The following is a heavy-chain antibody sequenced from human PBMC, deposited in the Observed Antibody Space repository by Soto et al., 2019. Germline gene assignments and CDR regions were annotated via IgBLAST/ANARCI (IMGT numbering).Heavy chain of an antibody. CDR1: GFTFDDYA. CDR2: ISWNSGSI. Sequence: EVPLVEPGGGLVQPGRSLRLSCAASGFTFDDYAMHWVRQAPGKGLEWVSGISWNSGSIGYADSVKGRFTISRDNAKNSLYLQMNSLRAEDTALYYCAKDGGPVTSNYMDVWGKGTTVTVSS. CDR3: AKDGGPVTSNYMDV. D-gene: IGHD2-21*02. J-gene: IGHJ6*03. V-gene: IGHV3-9*01.